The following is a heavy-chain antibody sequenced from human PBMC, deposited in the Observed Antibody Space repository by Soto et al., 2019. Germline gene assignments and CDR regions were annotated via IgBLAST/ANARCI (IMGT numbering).Heavy chain of an antibody. V-gene: IGHV4-59*01. CDR1: GGSISSYY. CDR3: ARGGSGWTYYFDY. D-gene: IGHD6-19*01. Sequence: NPSETLSLTCTVSGGSISSYYWSWIRQPPGKGLEWIGYIYYSGSTNYNPSLKSRVTISVDTSKNQFSLKLSSVTAADTAVYYCARGGSGWTYYFDYWGQGTLVTVSS. CDR2: IYYSGST. J-gene: IGHJ4*02.